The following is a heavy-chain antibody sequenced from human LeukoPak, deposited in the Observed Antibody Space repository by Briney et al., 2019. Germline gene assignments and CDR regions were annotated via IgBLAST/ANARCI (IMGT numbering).Heavy chain of an antibody. CDR1: GGYISSSSYY. Sequence: SETLSLTCTVSGGYISSSSYYWGWIRQPPGKGLEWIGSIYYSGSTYYNPSLKSRVTISVDTSKNQFSLKLSSVTAADTAVYYCARVPNDYGDFFFDYWGQGTLVAVSS. CDR2: IYYSGST. J-gene: IGHJ4*02. D-gene: IGHD4-17*01. CDR3: ARVPNDYGDFFFDY. V-gene: IGHV4-39*07.